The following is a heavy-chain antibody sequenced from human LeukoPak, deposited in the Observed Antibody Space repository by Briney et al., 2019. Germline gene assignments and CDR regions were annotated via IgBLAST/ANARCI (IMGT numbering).Heavy chain of an antibody. J-gene: IGHJ4*02. CDR2: ISYDGSNK. D-gene: IGHD5-18*01. Sequence: GGSLRLSCAASGFTFSSYAMHWVRQAPGKGLEWVAVISYDGSNKYYADSVKGRFTISRDNAKNSLYLQMNSLRAEDTAVYYCARAWEGGVYSHGQGLDYWGQGTLVTVSS. CDR1: GFTFSSYA. CDR3: ARAWEGGVYSHGQGLDY. V-gene: IGHV3-30-3*01.